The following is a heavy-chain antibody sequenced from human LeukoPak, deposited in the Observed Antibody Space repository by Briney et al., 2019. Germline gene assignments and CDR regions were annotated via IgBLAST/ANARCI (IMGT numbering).Heavy chain of an antibody. CDR2: INPNSGGT. Sequence: ASVKVSCKASGYTFTGYCMHWVRQAPGQGLEWMGWINPNSGGTNYAQKFQGRVTMTRDTSISTAYMELSRLRSDDTAVYYCARMEHFVVVTAYNWFDPWGQGTLVTVSS. CDR3: ARMEHFVVVTAYNWFDP. V-gene: IGHV1-2*02. J-gene: IGHJ5*02. D-gene: IGHD2-21*02. CDR1: GYTFTGYC.